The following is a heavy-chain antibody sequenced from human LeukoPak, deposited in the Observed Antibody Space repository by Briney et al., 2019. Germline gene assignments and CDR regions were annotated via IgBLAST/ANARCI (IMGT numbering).Heavy chain of an antibody. CDR3: ARDRATTMTTGHSDY. CDR1: GYSLSSGYY. CDR2: LYHSGST. D-gene: IGHD4-17*01. V-gene: IGHV4-38-2*02. Sequence: LGTLSLTCTVSGYSLSSGYYWGWIRQPPGKGLGWIGSLYHSGSTYYTPSLKGRVTISADTSKNQFSLSLSSVTDADTAVYYCARDRATTMTTGHSDYGGQGTLVTVSS. J-gene: IGHJ4*02.